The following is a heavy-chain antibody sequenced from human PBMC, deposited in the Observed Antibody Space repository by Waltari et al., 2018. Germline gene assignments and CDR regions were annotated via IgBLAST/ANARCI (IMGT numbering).Heavy chain of an antibody. CDR1: GGSFSGYY. V-gene: IGHV4-34*01. D-gene: IGHD5-12*01. J-gene: IGHJ6*02. CDR3: ARGRGGYSGYDRRGRYYGMDV. Sequence: QVQLQQWGAGLLKPSETLSLTCAVYGGSFSGYYWSWIRQPPGKGLEWIGEINHSGRTNYNPSLNSRVTISVDTSKNQFSLKLSSVTAADTAVYYCARGRGGYSGYDRRGRYYGMDVWGQGTTVTVSS. CDR2: INHSGRT.